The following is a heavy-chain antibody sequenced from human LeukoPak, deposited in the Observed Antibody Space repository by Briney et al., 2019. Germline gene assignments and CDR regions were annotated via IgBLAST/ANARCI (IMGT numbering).Heavy chain of an antibody. CDR3: ARVPGDLYAFDI. CDR1: GGSFSGYY. D-gene: IGHD7-27*01. CDR2: INHSGST. Sequence: SETLSLTCAVYGGSFSGYYWSWIRQPPGKGLEWIGEINHSGSTNYNPSLKSRVTISVDTSKNQFSLKLSSVTAADTAVYYCARVPGDLYAFDIWGQGTMVTVSS. V-gene: IGHV4-34*01. J-gene: IGHJ3*02.